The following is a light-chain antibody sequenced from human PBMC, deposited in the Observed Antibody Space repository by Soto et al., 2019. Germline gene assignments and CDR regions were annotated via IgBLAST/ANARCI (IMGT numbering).Light chain of an antibody. CDR1: QTLSNSF. V-gene: IGKV3D-20*02. J-gene: IGKJ5*01. Sequence: EIVLWMSPGTQTLFHGERATLSCRASQTLSNSFIAWYQQKPGQAPRLLIYDTSSRATGVPDRYSASGSGADFTLTISCREPEEFAVYYCQRRNVGPPITVGQGTLLDIK. CDR2: DTS. CDR3: QRRNVGPPIT.